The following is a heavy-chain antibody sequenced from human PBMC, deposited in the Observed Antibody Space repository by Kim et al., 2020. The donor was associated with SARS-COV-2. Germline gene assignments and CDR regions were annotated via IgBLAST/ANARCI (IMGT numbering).Heavy chain of an antibody. V-gene: IGHV1-3*01. CDR1: GYTFTSYA. CDR2: INAGNGNT. D-gene: IGHD3-10*01. J-gene: IGHJ4*02. CDR3: ARGGLGYYGSGSYYAAGALVVGY. Sequence: ASVKVSCKASGYTFTSYAMHWVRQAPGQRLEWMGWINAGNGNTKYSQKFQGRVTITRDTSASTAYMELSSLRSEDTAVYYCARGGLGYYGSGSYYAAGALVVGYWAQGTLVTVSS.